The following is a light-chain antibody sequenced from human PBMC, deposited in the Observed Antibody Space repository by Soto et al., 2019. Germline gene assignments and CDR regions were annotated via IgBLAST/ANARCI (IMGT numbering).Light chain of an antibody. J-gene: IGKJ1*01. CDR2: DGS. Sequence: DIQMTQSPSSLSASVGDRVTITCRASQSISSYLNWYQQKPGKAPKLLIFDGSSLETGVSSRFSGSGSGTQFTLTINSLQPGDFATYYCQHSNSYLWTFGPGTKVEMK. V-gene: IGKV1-5*01. CDR3: QHSNSYLWT. CDR1: QSISSY.